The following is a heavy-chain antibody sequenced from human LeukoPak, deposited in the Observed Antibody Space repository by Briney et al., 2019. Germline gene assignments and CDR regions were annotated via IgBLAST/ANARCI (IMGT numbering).Heavy chain of an antibody. D-gene: IGHD2-21*02. CDR3: ARGGEDGYCGGDCFGPGNWYFDL. J-gene: IGHJ2*01. V-gene: IGHV3-30*03. CDR1: EFMFSIYA. Sequence: PGGSLRLSCAASEFMFSIYAMSWVRQAPGKGLEWVAVISYDGSNKYYADSVKGRFTISRDNSKNTLYLQMNSLRAEDTAVYYCARGGEDGYCGGDCFGPGNWYFDLWGRGTLVTVSS. CDR2: ISYDGSNK.